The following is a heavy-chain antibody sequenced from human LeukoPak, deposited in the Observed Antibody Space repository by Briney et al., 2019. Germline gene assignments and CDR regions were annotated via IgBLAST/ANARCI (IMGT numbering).Heavy chain of an antibody. V-gene: IGHV4-39*01. CDR2: IYYSGST. CDR3: ARHNYDFWSGFLGPVDY. CDR1: GGSISSSSYY. Sequence: SETLSLTCTVSGGSISSSSYYWGWIRQPPGKGLEWIGNIYYSGSTYYNPSLKSRVTISADTSKNQFSLKLSSVTAADTAVYYCARHNYDFWSGFLGPVDYWGQGTLVTVSS. D-gene: IGHD3-3*01. J-gene: IGHJ4*02.